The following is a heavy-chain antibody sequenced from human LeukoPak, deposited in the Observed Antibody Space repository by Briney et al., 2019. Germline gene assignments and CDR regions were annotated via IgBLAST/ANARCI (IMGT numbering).Heavy chain of an antibody. CDR1: GGSISSSSYY. D-gene: IGHD6-19*01. J-gene: IGHJ6*03. V-gene: IGHV4-39*01. CDR2: IYYSGST. CDR3: ARSAGIAVAGTAYMDV. Sequence: PSETLSLTCTVSGGSISSSSYYWGWIRQPPGKGLEWIGSIYYSGSTYYNPSLKSRVTISVDTSKNQFSLKLSSVTAADTAVYYCARSAGIAVAGTAYMDVWGKGTTVTVSS.